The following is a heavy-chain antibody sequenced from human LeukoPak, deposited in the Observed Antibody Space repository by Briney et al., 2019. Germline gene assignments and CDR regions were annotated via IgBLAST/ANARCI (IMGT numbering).Heavy chain of an antibody. D-gene: IGHD4-17*01. Sequence: PGGSLRLSCAASALTFNTYWMHWVRQVPGRGLEWVSRINGDESSTNYADSVKGRFTISRYNGKNSLYLQMNSLRAEDTAVYYCARVPVYGDLNGMDVWGQGTTVTVSS. CDR3: ARVPVYGDLNGMDV. CDR1: ALTFNTYW. J-gene: IGHJ6*02. CDR2: INGDESST. V-gene: IGHV3-74*01.